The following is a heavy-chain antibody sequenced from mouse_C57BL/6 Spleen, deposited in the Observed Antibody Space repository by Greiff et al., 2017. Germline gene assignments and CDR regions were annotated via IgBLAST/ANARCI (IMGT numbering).Heavy chain of an antibody. Sequence: VQLQQSGAELVRPGASVTLSCKASGYTFTDYYIHWVKQRPGQGLEWIARIYPGSGNTYYNEKFKGKATLTAEKSSSTAYMQLSSLTSEDSAVYFCARGVYYGSSSRAMDYWGQGTSVTVSS. CDR1: GYTFTDYY. J-gene: IGHJ4*01. V-gene: IGHV1-76*01. CDR2: IYPGSGNT. CDR3: ARGVYYGSSSRAMDY. D-gene: IGHD1-1*01.